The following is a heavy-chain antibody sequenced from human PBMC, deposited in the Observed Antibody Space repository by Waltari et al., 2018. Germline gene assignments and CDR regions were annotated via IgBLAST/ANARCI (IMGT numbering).Heavy chain of an antibody. D-gene: IGHD3-22*01. Sequence: QLQLQESGPGLVRPSETLSLTCTVSGSSIRNSTYYWGWVRQTPGKGLEWIGSLYYGRRTHYTPSLKSRLTISVDTSKNVFSLNLSSVTAADTAVYYWATTDKSGGDYWGQGTLVTVSS. V-gene: IGHV4-39*02. J-gene: IGHJ4*02. CDR1: GSSIRNSTYY. CDR2: LYYGRRT. CDR3: ATTDKSGGDY.